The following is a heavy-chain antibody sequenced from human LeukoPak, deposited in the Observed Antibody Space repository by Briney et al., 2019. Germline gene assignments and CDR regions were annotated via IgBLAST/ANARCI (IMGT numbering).Heavy chain of an antibody. Sequence: SETLSLTCTVSGGSISNYYWSWIRQSPGKGLEWIAHIHYTGNTYYNPSLKSRVTISLDTSKNQFSLKLSSVTASDTAVYYCARGGGGAKAFYFDYWGQGSLVTVSS. CDR1: GGSISNYY. CDR2: IHYTGNT. CDR3: ARGGGGAKAFYFDY. D-gene: IGHD1-26*01. V-gene: IGHV4-59*08. J-gene: IGHJ4*02.